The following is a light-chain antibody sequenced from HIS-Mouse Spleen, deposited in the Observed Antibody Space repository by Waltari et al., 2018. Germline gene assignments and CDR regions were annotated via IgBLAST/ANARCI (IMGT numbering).Light chain of an antibody. J-gene: IGLJ3*02. CDR1: SSDVGGYNY. Sequence: QSALTQPASVSGSPGQSITISCTGTSSDVGGYNYVSWYQQHPGKAPKLMIYEVSNRPSGVSNRFSGSKSGHTASLTISGLQAEDEADYYCSSYTSSSTLWVFGGGTKLTVL. CDR3: SSYTSSSTLWV. CDR2: EVS. V-gene: IGLV2-14*01.